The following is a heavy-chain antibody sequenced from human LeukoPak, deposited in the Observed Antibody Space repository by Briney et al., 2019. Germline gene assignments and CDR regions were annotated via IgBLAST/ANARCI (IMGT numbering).Heavy chain of an antibody. V-gene: IGHV4-39*01. CDR1: GGSISSSSYY. Sequence: SETLSLTCTVSGGSISSSSYYWGWIRQPPGKGLEWIGSIYYSGSIYYNPSLKSRVTISVDTSKNQFSLKLSSVTAADTAVYYCARLGPSGRYWTHNWFDPWGQGTLVTVSS. CDR2: IYYSGSI. CDR3: ARLGPSGRYWTHNWFDP. J-gene: IGHJ5*02. D-gene: IGHD1-26*01.